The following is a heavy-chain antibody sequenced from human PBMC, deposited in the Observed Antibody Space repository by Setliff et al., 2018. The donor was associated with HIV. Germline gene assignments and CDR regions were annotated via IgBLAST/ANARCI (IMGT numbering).Heavy chain of an antibody. J-gene: IGHJ5*02. Sequence: RASVKVSCKASGGTFSSYAISWVRQAPGQGLEWMGGIIPILGIANYAQKFQGRVTITADKSTSTAYMELSSLRSEDTAVYYCARDFGGYCSSMSCPGLFDPWGQGTLVTVSS. V-gene: IGHV1-69*10. CDR2: IIPILGIA. D-gene: IGHD2-2*01. CDR1: GGTFSSYA. CDR3: ARDFGGYCSSMSCPGLFDP.